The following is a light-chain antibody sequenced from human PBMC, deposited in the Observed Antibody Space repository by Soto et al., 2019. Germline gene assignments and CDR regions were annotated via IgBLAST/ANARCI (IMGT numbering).Light chain of an antibody. J-gene: IGKJ2*01. Sequence: EIVLTQSPGTLSLSPGERATLSCRASQSVISTFSAWYQQKPGQAPRLLIYGASNRATGIPDRFSASGSDTDFTLTLRRLEPEAFAVYYIQQFPSSTPTFTVGQGTKLEI. CDR3: QQFPSSTPTFT. V-gene: IGKV3-20*01. CDR2: GAS. CDR1: QSVISTF.